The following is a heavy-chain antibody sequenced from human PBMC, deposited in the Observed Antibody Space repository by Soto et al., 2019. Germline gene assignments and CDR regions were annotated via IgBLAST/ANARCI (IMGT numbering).Heavy chain of an antibody. J-gene: IGHJ6*02. CDR2: IYSGGIT. V-gene: IGHV3-53*01. CDR1: GFTVSSNY. Sequence: PGRSLRLSCAASGFTVSSNYMSWVRQAPGKGLEWVSVIYSGGITYYADSVKGRFTISRDNSKNTLYLQMNSLRAEDTAVYYCDKDIGYRSSYGMDVWGQGTTVTVSS. D-gene: IGHD5-18*01. CDR3: DKDIGYRSSYGMDV.